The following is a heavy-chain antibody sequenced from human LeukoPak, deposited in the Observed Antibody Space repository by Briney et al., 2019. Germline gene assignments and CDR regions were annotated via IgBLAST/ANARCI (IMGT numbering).Heavy chain of an antibody. CDR1: GFIFSHYG. V-gene: IGHV3-33*01. CDR3: ARDAQRGFDYSNSLEY. Sequence: GGSLRLSCAASGFIFSHYGMHWVRQAPGKGREWVAVIWSDGSHRFYAGSVKGRFTISRGNSQNTVFLQMNSLRVEDTAMYYCARDAQRGFDYSNSLEYWGHGTLVTVSS. CDR2: IWSDGSHR. J-gene: IGHJ4*01. D-gene: IGHD4-11*01.